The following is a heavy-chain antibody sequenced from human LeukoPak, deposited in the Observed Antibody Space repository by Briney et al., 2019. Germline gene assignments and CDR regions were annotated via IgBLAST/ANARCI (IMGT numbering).Heavy chain of an antibody. CDR3: ASTQWLAPWVSFDY. V-gene: IGHV3-48*01. Sequence: PGGSLRLSCAASGFAFSSYSMNWVRQAPGKGLEWVSYITGSSNTIYYADSVKGRFTISRDNAKNSLFLQMNSLRAEDTAVYYCASTQWLAPWVSFDYWGQGTLVTVSS. CDR1: GFAFSSYS. CDR2: ITGSSNTI. D-gene: IGHD6-19*01. J-gene: IGHJ4*02.